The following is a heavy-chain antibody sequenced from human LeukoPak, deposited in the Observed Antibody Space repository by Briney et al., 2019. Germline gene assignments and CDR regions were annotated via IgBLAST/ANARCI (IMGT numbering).Heavy chain of an antibody. CDR3: ARLNLEYLYSSGPNDY. CDR1: GGSFTYYY. D-gene: IGHD3-10*01. CDR2: INQAGTA. V-gene: IGHV4-34*01. J-gene: IGHJ4*02. Sequence: SETLSLTCALYGGSFTYYYWAWIRQPPGKGLEWIGEINQAGTADYNPSLKSRVTMSVDRSKNQFPLKLNAVTPADTAVYYCARLNLEYLYSSGPNDYWGQGTLVTVSS.